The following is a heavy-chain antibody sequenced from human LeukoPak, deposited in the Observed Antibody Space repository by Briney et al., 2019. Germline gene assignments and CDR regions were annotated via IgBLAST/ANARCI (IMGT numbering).Heavy chain of an antibody. CDR2: IYYSGST. J-gene: IGHJ4*02. CDR3: ATVVVVAEVVSHY. D-gene: IGHD2-15*01. CDR1: GGSISSYY. V-gene: IGHV4-59*01. Sequence: NTSETLSLTCTVSGGSISSYYWSWIRQPPGKGLEWIGYIYYSGSTNYNPSLKSRVTISVDTSKNQFSLKLSSVTAADTAVYYCATVVVVAEVVSHYWGQGTLVTVSS.